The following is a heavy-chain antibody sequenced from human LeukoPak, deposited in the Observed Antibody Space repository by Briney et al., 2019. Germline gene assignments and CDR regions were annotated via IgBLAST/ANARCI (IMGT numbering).Heavy chain of an antibody. V-gene: IGHV3-30*18. Sequence: GGSLRLSCAASGFTFSSYGMHWVRQAPGKGLEWVAVISYDGSNKYYADSVKGQFTISRDNSKNTLYLQMNSLRAEDTAVYYCAKIGRGSLLTYYFDYWGQGTLVTVSS. CDR2: ISYDGSNK. CDR3: AKIGRGSLLTYYFDY. CDR1: GFTFSSYG. D-gene: IGHD3-10*01. J-gene: IGHJ4*02.